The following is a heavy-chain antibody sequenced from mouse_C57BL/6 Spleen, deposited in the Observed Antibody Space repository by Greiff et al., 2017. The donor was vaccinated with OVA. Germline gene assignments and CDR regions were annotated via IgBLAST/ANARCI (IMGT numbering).Heavy chain of an antibody. CDR1: GFSLTSYA. CDR3: ARNDDSAWFAY. D-gene: IGHD2-13*01. Sequence: VQLQQSGPGLVAPSQSLSITCTVSGFSLTSYAISWVRQPPGKGLEWLGVIWTGGGTTYNSALKSRLSISKDNSKSQVFFKMNSLQTDDTARYYCARNDDSAWFAYWGQGTLVTVSA. V-gene: IGHV2-9-1*01. CDR2: IWTGGGT. J-gene: IGHJ3*01.